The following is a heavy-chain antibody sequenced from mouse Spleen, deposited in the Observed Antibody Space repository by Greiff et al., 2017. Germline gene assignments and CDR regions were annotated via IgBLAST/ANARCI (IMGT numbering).Heavy chain of an antibody. V-gene: IGHV1-80*01. CDR3: ARERTYYGSSYAMDY. Sequence: QVQLQQSGAELVKPGASVKISCKASGYAFSSYWMNWVKQRPGKGLEWIGQIYPGDGDTNYNGKFKGKATLTADKSSSTAYMQLSSLTSEDSAVYFCARERTYYGSSYAMDYWGQGTSVTVSS. CDR1: GYAFSSYW. J-gene: IGHJ4*01. D-gene: IGHD1-1*01. CDR2: IYPGDGDT.